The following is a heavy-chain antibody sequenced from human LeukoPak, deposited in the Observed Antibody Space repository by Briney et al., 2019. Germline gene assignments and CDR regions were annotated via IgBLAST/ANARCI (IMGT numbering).Heavy chain of an antibody. CDR1: GFSFSKYA. V-gene: IGHV3-33*06. CDR3: VKDRTVAGTDARYYFDY. D-gene: IGHD6-19*01. Sequence: GGSLRLSCAASGFSFSKYAMHWVRQAPGKGLEWVAVIWFDGRQTFYAGSVKGRFTISRDNSNNTLYLQMNSLRAEDTALYYCVKDRTVAGTDARYYFDYWGQGTLVTVSS. CDR2: IWFDGRQT. J-gene: IGHJ4*02.